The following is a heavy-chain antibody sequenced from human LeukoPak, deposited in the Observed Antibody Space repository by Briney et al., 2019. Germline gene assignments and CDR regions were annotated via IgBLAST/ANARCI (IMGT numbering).Heavy chain of an antibody. Sequence: PGGSLRLSCAASGFTFSSNAMNWVRQAPGKGLEWVSTISGSAAETYYADSLKGRFTISRDNSKNTLYLQMNSLRAEDTAVYYFAKDPTYYSGSYFDSWGQGTLVTVSS. V-gene: IGHV3-23*01. D-gene: IGHD6-6*01. CDR2: ISGSAAET. J-gene: IGHJ4*02. CDR3: AKDPTYYSGSYFDS. CDR1: GFTFSSNA.